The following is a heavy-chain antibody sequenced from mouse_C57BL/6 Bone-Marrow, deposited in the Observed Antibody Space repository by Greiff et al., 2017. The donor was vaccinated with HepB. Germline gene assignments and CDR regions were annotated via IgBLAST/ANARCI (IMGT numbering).Heavy chain of an antibody. V-gene: IGHV5-12*01. CDR3: ARLYGSSYLDY. Sequence: EVQRVESGGGLVQPGGSLKLSCAASGFTFSDYYMYWVRQTPEKRLEWVAYISNGGGSTYYPDTVKGRFTISRDNAKNTLYLQMSRLKSEDTAMYYCARLYGSSYLDYWGQGTTLTVSS. D-gene: IGHD1-1*01. CDR2: ISNGGGST. J-gene: IGHJ2*01. CDR1: GFTFSDYY.